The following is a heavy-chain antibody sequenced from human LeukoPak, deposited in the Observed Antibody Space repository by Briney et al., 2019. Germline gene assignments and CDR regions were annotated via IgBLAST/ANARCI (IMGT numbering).Heavy chain of an antibody. V-gene: IGHV3-74*01. D-gene: IGHD5-18*01. CDR2: INSDGSST. Sequence: GGSLRLSCAASGFTFSSYWMHWVRQAPGKGLVWVSRINSDGSSTSYADSVKGRFTISRDNAKNTLYLQMNSLRAADTAVYYCARSPDTAMVTRFDYWGQGTLVTVSS. CDR1: GFTFSSYW. J-gene: IGHJ4*02. CDR3: ARSPDTAMVTRFDY.